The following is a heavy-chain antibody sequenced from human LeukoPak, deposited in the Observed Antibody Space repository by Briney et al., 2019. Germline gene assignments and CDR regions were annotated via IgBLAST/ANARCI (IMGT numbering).Heavy chain of an antibody. V-gene: IGHV1-46*01. CDR1: GSTLTSYY. D-gene: IGHD3-22*01. CDR3: AREDSSGYYYVDY. Sequence: ASVKVSCKASGSTLTSYYMHWVRQAPGQGLEWMGIINPSGGSTSCAQKFQGRVTMTRDTSTSTVYMELSSLRSEDTAVYYCAREDSSGYYYVDYWGQGTLVTVSS. J-gene: IGHJ4*02. CDR2: INPSGGST.